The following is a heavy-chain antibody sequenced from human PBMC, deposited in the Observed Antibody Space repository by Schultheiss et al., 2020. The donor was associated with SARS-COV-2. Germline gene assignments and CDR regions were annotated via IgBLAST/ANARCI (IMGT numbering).Heavy chain of an antibody. J-gene: IGHJ6*02. CDR1: GDSFSGSTHH. CDR3: ARDQGLYYYGSGSYLREDYYGMDV. V-gene: IGHV4-61*01. Sequence: SETLSLTCTVSGDSFSGSTHHWAWIRQPPGKGLEWIGDTHFGGSTNYSPSLKSRLTTSVDTSKNQFSLDLTSVTAADTAVYYCARDQGLYYYGSGSYLREDYYGMDVWGQGTTVTVSS. CDR2: THFGGST. D-gene: IGHD3-10*01.